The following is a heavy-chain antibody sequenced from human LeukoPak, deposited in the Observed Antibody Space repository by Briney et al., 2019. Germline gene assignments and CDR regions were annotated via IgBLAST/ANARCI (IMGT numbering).Heavy chain of an antibody. CDR2: IYYSGST. D-gene: IGHD4-17*01. Sequence: SGTLSLTCAVSGGSISSSNWWSWVRQPPGKGLEWIGYIYYSGSTYYNPSLKSRVTISVDTSKNQFSLKLSSVTAADTAVYYCARGYGDYRYWGQGTLVTVSS. J-gene: IGHJ4*02. V-gene: IGHV4-4*02. CDR1: GGSISSSNW. CDR3: ARGYGDYRY.